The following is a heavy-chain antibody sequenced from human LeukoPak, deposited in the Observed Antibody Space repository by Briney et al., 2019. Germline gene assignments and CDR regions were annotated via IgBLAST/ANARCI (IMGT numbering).Heavy chain of an antibody. CDR1: GFAFGDSP. CDR3: TRQRVGTSTFDY. D-gene: IGHD2-21*02. CDR2: IRGKANSYAT. V-gene: IGHV3-73*01. J-gene: IGHJ4*02. Sequence: PGGSLRLSCAASGFAFGDSPMHWVRQASGKRLEWVGRIRGKANSYATAYAASLKGRFTISRDDSKNTAYLQTNGLKTEDTAVYFCTRQRVGTSTFDYCGQGTLVTVSS.